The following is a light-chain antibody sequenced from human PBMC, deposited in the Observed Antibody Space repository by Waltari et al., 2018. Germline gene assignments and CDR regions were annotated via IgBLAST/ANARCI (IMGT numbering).Light chain of an antibody. Sequence: ELFLTPSPATLSLSPGERATLSCRASQSVVNYLAWYQQNPGQPPTLLIYDASNRATGIPARFSGSGSGTDFTLTISSLEPEDVAVYYCQQRSNWSPALTFGGGTKVEIK. CDR3: QQRSNWSPALT. CDR1: QSVVNY. J-gene: IGKJ4*01. CDR2: DAS. V-gene: IGKV3-11*01.